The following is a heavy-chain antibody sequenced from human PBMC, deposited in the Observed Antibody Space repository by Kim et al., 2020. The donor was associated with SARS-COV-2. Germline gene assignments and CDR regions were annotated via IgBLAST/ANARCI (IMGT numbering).Heavy chain of an antibody. V-gene: IGHV7-4-1*02. CDR2: INTNTGNP. CDR3: ARVENYGSGSYFQWGY. Sequence: ASVKVSCKASGYTFTSYAMNWVRQAPGQGLEWMGWINTNTGNPTYAQGFTGRXVFSLDTSLSTAYLQISGLKAEDTAVYYXARVENYGSGSYFQWGYWGQGTLVTVSX. D-gene: IGHD3-10*01. CDR1: GYTFTSYA. J-gene: IGHJ4*02.